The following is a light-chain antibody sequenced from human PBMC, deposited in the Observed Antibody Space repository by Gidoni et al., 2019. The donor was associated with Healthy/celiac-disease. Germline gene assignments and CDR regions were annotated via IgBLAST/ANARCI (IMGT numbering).Light chain of an antibody. Sequence: DIQMTHSPSTLSASVGDRVTITCRASQSISSWLAWYQQKPGQAPKLLIYDASSLESGVPSRFSGSGSGTEFTLTISSLQPDDFATYYCQQYNSYSWTFXQXTKVEIK. CDR1: QSISSW. V-gene: IGKV1-5*01. CDR2: DAS. CDR3: QQYNSYSWT. J-gene: IGKJ1*01.